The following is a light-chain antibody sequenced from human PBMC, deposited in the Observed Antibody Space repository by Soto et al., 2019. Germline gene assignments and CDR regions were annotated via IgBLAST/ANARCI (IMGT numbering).Light chain of an antibody. CDR1: QSIAWW. V-gene: IGKV1-5*03. Sequence: DIQMTQSPSTLSASVGDRVTITCRASQSIAWWLAWYQQKPGKAPKLLIYKASILESGVPSRFSGSGSGTEFTLTINSLQPDDIATYYCQNYSSPWTFGQGTKVEIK. J-gene: IGKJ1*01. CDR3: QNYSSPWT. CDR2: KAS.